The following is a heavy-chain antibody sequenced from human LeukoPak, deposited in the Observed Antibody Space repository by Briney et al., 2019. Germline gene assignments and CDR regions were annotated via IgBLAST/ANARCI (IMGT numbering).Heavy chain of an antibody. CDR2: IYTSGST. J-gene: IGHJ4*02. CDR3: AKDRNYYDSSGPLDY. V-gene: IGHV4-4*07. D-gene: IGHD3-22*01. CDR1: GGSISSYY. Sequence: PSETLSLTCTVSGGSISSYYWSWIRQPAGKGLEWIGRIYTSGSTNYNPSLKSRVTMSVDTSKNQFSLKLSSVTAADTAVYYCAKDRNYYDSSGPLDYWGQGTLVTVSS.